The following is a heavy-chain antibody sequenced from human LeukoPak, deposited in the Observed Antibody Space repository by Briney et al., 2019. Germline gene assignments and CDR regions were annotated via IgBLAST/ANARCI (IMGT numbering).Heavy chain of an antibody. CDR2: INHSGST. D-gene: IGHD2-15*01. J-gene: IGHJ4*02. V-gene: IGHV4-34*01. Sequence: SETLSLTSAVYGGSFSGYYWSWIRQPPGKGLEWIGEINHSGSTNYNPSLKSRVTISVDTSKNQFSLKLSSVTAADTAVYYCARGPGVVVAATTIDYWGQGTLVTVSS. CDR1: GGSFSGYY. CDR3: ARGPGVVVAATTIDY.